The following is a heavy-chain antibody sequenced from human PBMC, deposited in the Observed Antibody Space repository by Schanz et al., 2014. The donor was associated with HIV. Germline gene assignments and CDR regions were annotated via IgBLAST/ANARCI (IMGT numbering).Heavy chain of an antibody. J-gene: IGHJ4*02. Sequence: EVQLLESGGGLVQPGGSLRLSCAASGFTFRSYAMTWVRQGAGKGLEWVSTISESGRYTYYADSVKGRFTISRDNSKNTLYLQMTTLRTEDTAVYYCAKPEYDSSGNSQSHFDYWGQGTLVTVSS. V-gene: IGHV3-23*01. D-gene: IGHD3-22*01. CDR3: AKPEYDSSGNSQSHFDY. CDR2: ISESGRYT. CDR1: GFTFRSYA.